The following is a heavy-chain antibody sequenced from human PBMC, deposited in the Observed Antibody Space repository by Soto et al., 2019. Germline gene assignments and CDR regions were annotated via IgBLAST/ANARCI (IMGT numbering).Heavy chain of an antibody. CDR1: SGSISSDNW. CDR2: IYHSGNT. J-gene: IGHJ4*02. Sequence: QVQLQESGPGLVKPSGTLSLTCAVSSGSISSDNWWIWVRQPPGEGLEYIGEIYHSGNTHYNPSLKSRVTISVDKSKNQFSLKLTSVTDADTAVYYCAPSKSKTFQYWGQGTLVTVSS. V-gene: IGHV4-4*02. CDR3: APSKSKTFQY.